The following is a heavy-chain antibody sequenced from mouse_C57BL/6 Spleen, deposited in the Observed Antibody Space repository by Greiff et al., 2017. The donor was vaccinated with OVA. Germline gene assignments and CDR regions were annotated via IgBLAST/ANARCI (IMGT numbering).Heavy chain of an antibody. D-gene: IGHD1-1*01. Sequence: EVMLVESGGGLVKPGGSLKLSCAASGFTFSDYGMHWVRQAPEKGLEWVAYISSGSSTIYYADTVKGRFTISRDNAKNTLFLQLTRLRSEDTAMYYCARRGITTVVAPYYFDYWGQGTTLTVSS. V-gene: IGHV5-17*01. J-gene: IGHJ2*01. CDR1: GFTFSDYG. CDR2: ISSGSSTI. CDR3: ARRGITTVVAPYYFDY.